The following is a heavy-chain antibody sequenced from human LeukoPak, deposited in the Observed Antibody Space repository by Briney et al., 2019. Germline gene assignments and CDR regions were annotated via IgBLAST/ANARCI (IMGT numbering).Heavy chain of an antibody. CDR3: ARGPHLYYDSSGYSTGGY. CDR1: GFTFSSYW. CDR2: IKQDGSEK. Sequence: PGGSLRLSCAASGFTFSSYWMSWVRQAPGKGLEWVANIKQDGSEKYYVDSVKGRFTISRDNAKNSLYLQMNSLRAEDTAVYYCARGPHLYYDSSGYSTGGYWGQGTLVTVSS. V-gene: IGHV3-7*04. J-gene: IGHJ4*02. D-gene: IGHD3-22*01.